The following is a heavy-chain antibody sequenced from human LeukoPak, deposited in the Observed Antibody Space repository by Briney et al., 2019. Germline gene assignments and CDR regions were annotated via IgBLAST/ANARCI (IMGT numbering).Heavy chain of an antibody. CDR2: ISYDGSNK. J-gene: IGHJ4*02. Sequence: PGGSLRLSCAASGFTFSSYAMHWVRQAPGKGLEWVAVISYDGSNKYYADSVKGRFTISRDNSKNTLYLQMNSLRAEDTAVYYCAKDAFHYCSSTSCSTSPGIFYFDSWGQGTLVTVSS. CDR3: AKDAFHYCSSTSCSTSPGIFYFDS. CDR1: GFTFSSYA. D-gene: IGHD2-2*01. V-gene: IGHV3-30-3*01.